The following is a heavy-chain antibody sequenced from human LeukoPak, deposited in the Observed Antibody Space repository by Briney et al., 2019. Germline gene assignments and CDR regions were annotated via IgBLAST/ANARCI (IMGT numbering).Heavy chain of an antibody. CDR3: TYYYDSSGYYRSLIFDY. J-gene: IGHJ4*02. CDR2: ISTTGGST. D-gene: IGHD3-22*01. Sequence: GGSLRLSCAASGFSFNNYAMSWVRQAPGKGLEWVSAISTTGGSTYYADSVKGRFTISRDNSKNTLYLQMNSLRAEDTAVYYCTYYYDSSGYYRSLIFDYWGQGTLVTVSS. CDR1: GFSFNNYA. V-gene: IGHV3-23*01.